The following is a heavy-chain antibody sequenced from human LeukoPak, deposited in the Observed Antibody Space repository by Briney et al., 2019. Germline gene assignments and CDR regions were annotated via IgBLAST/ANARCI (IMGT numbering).Heavy chain of an antibody. J-gene: IGHJ4*02. CDR3: ARLTYGDYVFDY. CDR1: GFTFSSYS. Sequence: GGSLGLSCAASGFTFSSYSMNWVRQAPGKGLEWVSSISSSSSYIYYADSVKGRFTISRDNAKNSLYLQMNSLRAEDTAVYYCARLTYGDYVFDYWGQGTLVTVSS. D-gene: IGHD4-17*01. V-gene: IGHV3-21*01. CDR2: ISSSSSYI.